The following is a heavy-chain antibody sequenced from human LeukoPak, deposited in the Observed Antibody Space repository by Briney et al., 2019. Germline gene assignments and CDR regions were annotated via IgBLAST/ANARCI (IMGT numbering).Heavy chain of an antibody. J-gene: IGHJ4*02. CDR1: GFTFSSYE. CDR3: ARATAGFLEWLTLDY. D-gene: IGHD3-3*01. Sequence: GGSLRLSCAASGFTFSSYEMNWVRQAPGKGLEWVSYISSSGSTIYYADSVKGRFTISRDNAKNSLYLQMNSLRAEDTAVYYCARATAGFLEWLTLDYWGQGTLVTVSS. CDR2: ISSSGSTI. V-gene: IGHV3-48*03.